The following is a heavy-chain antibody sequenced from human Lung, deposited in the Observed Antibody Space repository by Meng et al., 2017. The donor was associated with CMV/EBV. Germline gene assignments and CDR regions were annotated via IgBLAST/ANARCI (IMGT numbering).Heavy chain of an antibody. CDR2: ISSSRSTI. CDR1: GFTFSSYS. D-gene: IGHD2-2*01. V-gene: IGHV3-48*04. Sequence: GGSLRLXCVASGFTFSSYSMNWVRKAPGKGLEWVSSISSSRSTIYYADSVKGRFSISRDNAKNSLYLQMNSLRAEDTAVYYCARALLGYCSSTSCSDVRYFDYRXQGTLVTVSS. CDR3: ARALLGYCSSTSCSDVRYFDY. J-gene: IGHJ4*02.